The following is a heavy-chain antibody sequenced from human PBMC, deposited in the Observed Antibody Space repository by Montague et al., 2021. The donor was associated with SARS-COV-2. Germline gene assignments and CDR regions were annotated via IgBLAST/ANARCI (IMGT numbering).Heavy chain of an antibody. Sequence: SLRLSCAASGFTFSSYAMSWVRQAPGKGLEWVSAISGSVGSTYXXXSXXXRFXISRDNSKNTLYLQMNSLRAEDTAVYYCAKVGSSWYHGYYYGMDVWGQGTTVTVSS. CDR2: ISGSVGST. J-gene: IGHJ6*02. D-gene: IGHD6-13*01. CDR3: AKVGSSWYHGYYYGMDV. V-gene: IGHV3-23*01. CDR1: GFTFSSYA.